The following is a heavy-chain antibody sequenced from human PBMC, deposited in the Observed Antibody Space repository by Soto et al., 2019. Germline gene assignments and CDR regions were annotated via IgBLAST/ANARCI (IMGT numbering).Heavy chain of an antibody. CDR1: GYTFINYG. J-gene: IGHJ5*02. CDR3: ARMASSGTLNWFDP. Sequence: ASVKVSCKASGYTFINYGISWVRQATGQGLEWMGWMNPGSGKTGYANKFQGRVTMTRDASTSTADLELSSLTSEDTAVYYCARMASSGTLNWFDPWGQGTLVPVSS. V-gene: IGHV1-8*02. CDR2: MNPGSGKT.